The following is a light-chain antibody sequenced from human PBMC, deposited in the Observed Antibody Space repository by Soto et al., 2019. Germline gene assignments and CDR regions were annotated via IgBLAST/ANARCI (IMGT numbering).Light chain of an antibody. Sequence: ESVLTQSPGTLSMSPGERATLSCRASQSVSSSYSAWYQQKPGQAHRLLIYGASSRATGIPDRFSGSGSGSEFTLTISGLEPEASAVYYCQQYGSSPFTFGPGTKVDIK. J-gene: IGKJ3*01. CDR2: GAS. CDR1: QSVSSSY. CDR3: QQYGSSPFT. V-gene: IGKV3-20*01.